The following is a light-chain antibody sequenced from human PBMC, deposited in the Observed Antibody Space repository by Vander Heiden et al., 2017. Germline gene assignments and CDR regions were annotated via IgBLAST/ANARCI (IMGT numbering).Light chain of an antibody. V-gene: IGKV1-39*01. CDR2: AAS. Sequence: DIQMTKSPSSLSASVGDRVTITCRASQTISSFLNWYQQKPGEAPNLLIYAASSLQSGVPSRFSGSGSGTDFTLTISSLQPEDFATYYCQQSYTTPITFGQGTRLEIK. J-gene: IGKJ5*01. CDR3: QQSYTTPIT. CDR1: QTISSF.